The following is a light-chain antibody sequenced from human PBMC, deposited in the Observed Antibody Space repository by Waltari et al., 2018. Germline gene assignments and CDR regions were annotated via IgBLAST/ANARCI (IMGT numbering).Light chain of an antibody. CDR2: KAS. V-gene: IGKV1-5*03. CDR3: QQYNSYVLT. J-gene: IGKJ4*01. CDR1: QSISSW. Sequence: DIQMTQSPSTLSASVVDRVTITCRASQSISSWLAWYQQKPGKAPKLLIYKASTLESGGPSRFSGSGAGTEFTLTISSLQPDDFATYYCQQYNSYVLTFGGGTKVEIK.